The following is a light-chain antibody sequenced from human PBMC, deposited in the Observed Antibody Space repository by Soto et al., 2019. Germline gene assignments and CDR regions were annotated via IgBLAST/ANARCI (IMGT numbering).Light chain of an antibody. Sequence: AVQMTQSPSSLSASVGDRVTITCRASQAIRSDLGWYQMKPGKVPKLLIYAASNLQSGVPSSFIGRVYCTDFTLTISSLQPEDFANYYCLQDYNCPRTFGQGTKVEI. CDR1: QAIRSD. CDR3: LQDYNCPRT. V-gene: IGKV1-6*01. CDR2: AAS. J-gene: IGKJ1*01.